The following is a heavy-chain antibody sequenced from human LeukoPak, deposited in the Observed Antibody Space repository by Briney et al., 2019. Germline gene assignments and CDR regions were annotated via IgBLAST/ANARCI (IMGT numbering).Heavy chain of an antibody. CDR3: ARQLGYCSSTSCYADKVDY. Sequence: SETQSLTCTVSGGSISSSSYYWGWIRQPPGKGLEWIGSIYYSGSTYYNPSLKSRVTISVDTSKNQFSLKLSSVTAADTAVHYCARQLGYCSSTSCYADKVDYWGQGTLVTVSS. CDR2: IYYSGST. D-gene: IGHD2-2*01. J-gene: IGHJ4*02. CDR1: GGSISSSSYY. V-gene: IGHV4-39*01.